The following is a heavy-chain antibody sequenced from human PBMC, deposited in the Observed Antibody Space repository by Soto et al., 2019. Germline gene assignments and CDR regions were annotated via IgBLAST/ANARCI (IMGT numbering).Heavy chain of an antibody. CDR3: ASGRWSGFDI. CDR2: TYYRSKWYN. CDR1: GDSVSRISTA. V-gene: IGHV6-1*01. J-gene: IGHJ3*02. D-gene: IGHD3-3*01. Sequence: QVQLQQSGPGLVKPSQTLSLTCAISGDSVSRISTAWNWIRQSPSRGLEWLGRTYYRSKWYNNYAVSVKSRVTINPDTSKNQFSLQLNSVTPEDTAVYYCASGRWSGFDIWGQGTMVTVSS.